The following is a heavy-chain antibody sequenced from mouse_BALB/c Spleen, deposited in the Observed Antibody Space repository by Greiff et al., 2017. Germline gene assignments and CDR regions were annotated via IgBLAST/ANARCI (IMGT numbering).Heavy chain of an antibody. CDR3: ARQSGSGNYDLAY. CDR1: GFTFSSYT. Sequence: EVQLVESGGGLVQPGGSLKLSCAASGFTFSSYTMSWVRQTPEKRLEWVAYISNGGGSTYYPDTVKGRFTISRANAKKTLYLQMSSLKSEDTAMYYCARQSGSGNYDLAYWGQGTLVTGSA. V-gene: IGHV5-12-2*01. J-gene: IGHJ3*01. D-gene: IGHD2-1*01. CDR2: ISNGGGST.